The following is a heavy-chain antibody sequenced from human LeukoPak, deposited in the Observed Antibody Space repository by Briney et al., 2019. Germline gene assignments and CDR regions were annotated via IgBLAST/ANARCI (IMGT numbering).Heavy chain of an antibody. J-gene: IGHJ4*02. Sequence: GGSLRLSCAPSGFTFSTYSMNWVRQAPGKGLEWVSSISSSSTYIYYADSVKGRFTISRDNAKNSLYLQMDSLRVEDTAVYYCARDRITDFWSGYYTNYFDYWGQGTLVTVSS. CDR1: GFTFSTYS. CDR2: ISSSSTYI. CDR3: ARDRITDFWSGYYTNYFDY. V-gene: IGHV3-21*01. D-gene: IGHD3-3*01.